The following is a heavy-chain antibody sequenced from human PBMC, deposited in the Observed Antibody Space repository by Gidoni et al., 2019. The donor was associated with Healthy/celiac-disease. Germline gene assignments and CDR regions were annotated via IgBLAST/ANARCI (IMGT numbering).Heavy chain of an antibody. CDR3: ARGAGITGTTGIYWYFDL. Sequence: EVHLVEAGGGSVQPGGSLRPSCPASGFTFSRYYMHWVRQPTGKGLEWVSAIGTAGDTYYPGSVKGRFTISRENAKNSLYLQMNSLRAGDTAVYYCARGAGITGTTGIYWYFDLWGRGTLVTVSS. CDR2: IGTAGDT. J-gene: IGHJ2*01. CDR1: GFTFSRYY. D-gene: IGHD1-7*01. V-gene: IGHV3-13*04.